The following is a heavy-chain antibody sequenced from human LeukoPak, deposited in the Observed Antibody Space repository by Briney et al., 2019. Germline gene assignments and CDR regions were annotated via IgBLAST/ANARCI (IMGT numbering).Heavy chain of an antibody. J-gene: IGHJ4*02. Sequence: GGSLRLSCEASGFTFSSYWMSWVRQAPGKGLEWVANMKQDGSEIYYVGSVRGRFTIPRDNAKNSLYLQMNSLRAEDTAVYYCARRGSYSLFDYWGPGTLVTVSS. D-gene: IGHD1-26*01. V-gene: IGHV3-7*01. CDR1: GFTFSSYW. CDR3: ARRGSYSLFDY. CDR2: MKQDGSEI.